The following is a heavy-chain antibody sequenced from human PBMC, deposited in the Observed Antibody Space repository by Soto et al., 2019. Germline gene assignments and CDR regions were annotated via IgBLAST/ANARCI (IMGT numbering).Heavy chain of an antibody. CDR2: IIPILGIA. Sequence: ASVKVSCKASGGTFSSYTISWVRQAPGQGLEWMGRIIPILGIANYAQKFQGRVTITADKSTSTAYMELSSLRSEDTAVYYCARDPAPSSSSAEDYYYYMDVWGKGTTVTVSS. CDR1: GGTFSSYT. D-gene: IGHD6-6*01. J-gene: IGHJ6*03. V-gene: IGHV1-69*04. CDR3: ARDPAPSSSSAEDYYYYMDV.